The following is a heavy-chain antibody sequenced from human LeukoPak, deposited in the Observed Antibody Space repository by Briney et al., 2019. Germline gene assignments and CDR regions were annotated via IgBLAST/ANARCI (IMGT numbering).Heavy chain of an antibody. V-gene: IGHV4-38-2*01. CDR2: FYHSGST. CDR3: ARTDGYQDAFDI. CDR1: GYSISSGYY. D-gene: IGHD5-24*01. Sequence: SETLSLTCAVSGYSISSGYYWGWIRQPPGKRLEWIGSFYHSGSTYYNPSLKSRVTISVDTSNNQFSLKLSSVTAADTAVYYCARTDGYQDAFDIWGQGTMVTVSS. J-gene: IGHJ3*02.